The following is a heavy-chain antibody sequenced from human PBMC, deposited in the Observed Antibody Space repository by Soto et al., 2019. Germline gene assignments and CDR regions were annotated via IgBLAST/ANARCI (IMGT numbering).Heavy chain of an antibody. D-gene: IGHD3-22*01. Sequence: QVQLMESGGSVLQPGRSLRLSCAASGFTFSSYGMHWVRQAPGKGLEWVTIISNDGSIQYYGDSVKGRFTVSRDNSKNTLFLEMNSLTDEDTATYYCAKDRRDSSGTCSRCFGMDVWGQGTTVTVSS. V-gene: IGHV3-30*18. J-gene: IGHJ6*02. CDR2: ISNDGSIQ. CDR3: AKDRRDSSGTCSRCFGMDV. CDR1: GFTFSSYG.